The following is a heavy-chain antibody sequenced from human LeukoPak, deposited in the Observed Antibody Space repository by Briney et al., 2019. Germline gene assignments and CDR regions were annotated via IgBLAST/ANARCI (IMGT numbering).Heavy chain of an antibody. Sequence: ASVKVSCKASRYTFTSYDINWVRQATGQGLEWMGWMNSNNGNTGYAQKFQGRVAITRNTSISTAYMELSSLRSEDTAVYYCARGTYLGYYDFWSGYYTGNWFDPWGQGTLVTVSS. CDR1: RYTFTSYD. V-gene: IGHV1-8*03. D-gene: IGHD3-3*01. CDR2: MNSNNGNT. CDR3: ARGTYLGYYDFWSGYYTGNWFDP. J-gene: IGHJ5*02.